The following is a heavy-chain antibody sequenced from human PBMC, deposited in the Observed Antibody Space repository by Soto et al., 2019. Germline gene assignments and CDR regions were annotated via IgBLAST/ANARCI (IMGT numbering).Heavy chain of an antibody. J-gene: IGHJ5*02. D-gene: IGHD6-6*01. Sequence: SQTLSLTCVISGDSVSSNSAAWNWIRQSPSRGLEWLGRTYYRSKWYNDYAVSVKSRITINPDTSKNQFSLQLNSVTPEDTAVYYCARDGYSSSSGPQRVWFGPWGQGTLVTVSS. CDR1: GDSVSSNSAA. V-gene: IGHV6-1*01. CDR3: ARDGYSSSSGPQRVWFGP. CDR2: TYYRSKWYN.